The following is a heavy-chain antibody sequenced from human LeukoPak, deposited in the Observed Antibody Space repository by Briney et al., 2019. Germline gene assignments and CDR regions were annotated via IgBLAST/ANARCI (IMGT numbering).Heavy chain of an antibody. D-gene: IGHD3-3*01. Sequence: GGSLRLSCAASGFTFSSYAMSWVRQAPGKGLEWVPAISGSGGSTYYADSVKGRFTISRDNSKNTLYLQMNSLRAEDTAVYYCAKTRSRITIFGVVIHDYWGQGTLVTVSS. J-gene: IGHJ4*02. CDR3: AKTRSRITIFGVVIHDY. V-gene: IGHV3-23*01. CDR1: GFTFSSYA. CDR2: ISGSGGST.